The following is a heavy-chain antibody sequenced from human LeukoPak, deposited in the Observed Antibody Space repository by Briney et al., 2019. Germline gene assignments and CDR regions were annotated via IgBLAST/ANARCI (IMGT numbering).Heavy chain of an antibody. CDR3: VRLTMVQGVIITDYFDY. CDR1: GGSISSSSYH. D-gene: IGHD3-10*01. CDR2: IYYSGST. V-gene: IGHV4-39*01. J-gene: IGHJ4*02. Sequence: SETLSLTCTVSGGSISSSSYHWGWIRQPPGKGLEWIGSIYYSGSTYYNPSLKSRVTISVDTSKNQFSLKLSSVTAADTAVYYCVRLTMVQGVIITDYFDYWGQGTPVTVSS.